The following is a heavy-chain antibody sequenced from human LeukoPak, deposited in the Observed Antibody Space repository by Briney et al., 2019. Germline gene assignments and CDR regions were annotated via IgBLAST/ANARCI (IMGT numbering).Heavy chain of an antibody. D-gene: IGHD2-2*01. J-gene: IGHJ5*02. Sequence: SETLSLTCAVYGVSFSGYYWSWLRQPPGKGLEWIGEINHSGSTNYNPSLKSRVTISVDTSKNQFSLKLSSVTAADTAVYYCASRVVVVPAQSTGEKSNWFDPWGQGTLVTVSS. V-gene: IGHV4-34*01. CDR1: GVSFSGYY. CDR3: ASRVVVVPAQSTGEKSNWFDP. CDR2: INHSGST.